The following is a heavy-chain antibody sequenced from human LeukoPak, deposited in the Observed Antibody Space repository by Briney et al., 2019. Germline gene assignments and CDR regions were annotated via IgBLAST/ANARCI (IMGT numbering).Heavy chain of an antibody. D-gene: IGHD5-18*01. CDR2: ISYDGSNK. CDR3: AKNRAVAYNYGPFDY. CDR1: GFIFRTYA. Sequence: PGGSLRLSCGTSGFIFRTYAMTWVRQAPGKGLEWVAVISYDGSNKYYADSVKGRFTTSRDNSKNTLYLQMNSLRVEDTAVYYCAKNRAVAYNYGPFDYWGQGTLVTVSS. V-gene: IGHV3-30*18. J-gene: IGHJ4*02.